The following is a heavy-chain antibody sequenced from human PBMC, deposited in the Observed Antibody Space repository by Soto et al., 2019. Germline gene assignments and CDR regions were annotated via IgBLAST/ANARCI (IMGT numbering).Heavy chain of an antibody. CDR2: ISDDGSTK. J-gene: IGHJ5*02. CDR3: TRADLTVTLSVFDP. V-gene: IGHV3-30-3*01. Sequence: QVQLVESGGGVVQPGRSLSLSYAASGFIFSRYAMHWVRQAPGKGLEWVALISDDGSTKYYADSVKGRFTISRDNSKNTLYLQMNSLSAEDTAVYYCTRADLTVTLSVFDPWGQGTLVTVSS. CDR1: GFIFSRYA. D-gene: IGHD4-17*01.